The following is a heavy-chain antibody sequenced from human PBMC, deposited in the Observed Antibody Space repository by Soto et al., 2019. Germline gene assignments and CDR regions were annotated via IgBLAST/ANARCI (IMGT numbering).Heavy chain of an antibody. CDR3: AVGSMVGAGNRCNFFDY. V-gene: IGHV4-4*02. CDR2: IYHTGNT. J-gene: IGHJ4*01. Sequence: GELPLTYGGSGGMMRSSSWWVWVRQPPGQGLEWIGEIYHTGNTNYNPSLESRVTISVDKSKNQFSLNLNSVTAADTDVYYCAVGSMVGAGNRCNFFDYW. CDR1: GGMMRSSSW. D-gene: IGHD2-15*01.